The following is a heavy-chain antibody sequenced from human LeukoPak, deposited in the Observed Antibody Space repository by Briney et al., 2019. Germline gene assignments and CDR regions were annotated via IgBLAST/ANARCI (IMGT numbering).Heavy chain of an antibody. CDR2: IYYSGRT. D-gene: IGHD3-22*01. V-gene: IGHV4-59*01. CDR1: GRSIISYY. CDR3: ARVCNYYDSSCYYYGFDP. J-gene: IGHJ5*02. Sequence: RPSETLSLTCSVPGRSIISYYWSWIRQTPRKGLERVGYIYYSGRTNSNPSLKSRDTISQDTSQNQFSPKRSSVSPADTAVYYCARVCNYYDSSCYYYGFDPWGQGTLVTVSS.